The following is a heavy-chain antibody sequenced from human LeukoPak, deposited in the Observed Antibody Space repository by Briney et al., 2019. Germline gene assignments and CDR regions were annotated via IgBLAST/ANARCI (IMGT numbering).Heavy chain of an antibody. CDR3: ARRNIAAAALDY. D-gene: IGHD6-13*01. J-gene: IGHJ4*02. V-gene: IGHV3-23*01. CDR2: ISGSGGNT. CDR1: GFTFSSYA. Sequence: PGGSLRLSCAASGFTFSSYAMSWVRQAPGQGLEWVSLISGSGGNTYYADSVKGRFTISRDNSKNTLYPQMNSLRAEDTAVYYCARRNIAAAALDYWGQGTLVTVSS.